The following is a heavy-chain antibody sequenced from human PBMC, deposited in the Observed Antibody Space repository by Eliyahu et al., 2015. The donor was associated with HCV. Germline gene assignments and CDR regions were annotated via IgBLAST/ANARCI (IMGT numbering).Heavy chain of an antibody. Sequence: QVQLQESGPGLVKPSETLSLTCTVSGGXITTYYWSWIRQPPGKGLEWIGYIHYSGSTNYNPPLKSRVTISVDTSKNQFSLNLTPVTAADTAMYYCASGGGGIAVTGTGGWFDPWGQGTLVTVSS. CDR2: IHYSGST. D-gene: IGHD6-19*01. J-gene: IGHJ5*02. V-gene: IGHV4-59*01. CDR1: GGXITTYY. CDR3: ASGGGGIAVTGTGGWFDP.